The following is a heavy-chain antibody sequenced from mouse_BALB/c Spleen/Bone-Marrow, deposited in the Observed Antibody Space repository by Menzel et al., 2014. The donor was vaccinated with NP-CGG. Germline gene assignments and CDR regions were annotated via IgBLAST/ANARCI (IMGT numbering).Heavy chain of an antibody. CDR1: GFSLTNYG. J-gene: IGHJ4*01. CDR2: IWSDGST. CDR3: ARHRYYAMDY. V-gene: IGHV2-6-1*01. Sequence: VMLVESGPGLVAPSQSLSITCTISGFSLTNYGVHWVRQPPGKGLEWLVVIWSDGSTTYDSALKSRLSISKDNSKSQVFLKMNSLQTDDTAMYYCARHRYYAMDYWGQGTSVTVSS.